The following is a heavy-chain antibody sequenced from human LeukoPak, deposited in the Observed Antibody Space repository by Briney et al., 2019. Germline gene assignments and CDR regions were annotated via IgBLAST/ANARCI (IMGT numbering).Heavy chain of an antibody. CDR2: IFHSGST. CDR1: GASIRSQKW. J-gene: IGHJ4*02. V-gene: IGHV4-4*02. D-gene: IGHD3-22*01. Sequence: SETLSLTCAVSGASIRSQKWWTWVRQPPGKGLEWIGEIFHSGSTTYNPSLESRVTISIDKSKNQFSLKLNSVTAADTAVYYCATDTHSGYFLGYWGQGTLVTVSS. CDR3: ATDTHSGYFLGY.